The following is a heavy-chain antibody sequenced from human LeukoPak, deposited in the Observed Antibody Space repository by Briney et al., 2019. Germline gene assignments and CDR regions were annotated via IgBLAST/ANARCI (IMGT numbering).Heavy chain of an antibody. CDR1: GFTFSSYW. Sequence: GGSLRLSCAASGFTFSSYWMHWVRQAPGKGLVWVSRINNDGSSTSNADSVKGRFTISRDNAKNTLYLQMNSLRADDTAVFYCARGLTVDFWGQGTLVTVSS. CDR2: INNDGSST. CDR3: ARGLTVDF. D-gene: IGHD4/OR15-4a*01. J-gene: IGHJ4*02. V-gene: IGHV3-74*01.